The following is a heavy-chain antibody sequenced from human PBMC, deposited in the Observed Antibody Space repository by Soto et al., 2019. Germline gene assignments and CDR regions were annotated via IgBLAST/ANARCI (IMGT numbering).Heavy chain of an antibody. CDR3: ARRDSSYFDY. V-gene: IGHV4-59*01. D-gene: IGHD6-13*01. J-gene: IGHJ4*02. CDR2: IYYSGST. Sequence: SATLSLTCTVSGGSISSYYWSWIRQPPGKGLEWIGYIYYSGSTNHNPSLKSRVTISVDTSKNQFSLKLSSVTAADTAVYYCARRDSSYFDYWGQGTLVTVSS. CDR1: GGSISSYY.